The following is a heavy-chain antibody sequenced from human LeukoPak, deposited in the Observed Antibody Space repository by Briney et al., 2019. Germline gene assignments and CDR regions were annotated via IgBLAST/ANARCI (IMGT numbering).Heavy chain of an antibody. CDR2: IKEDDSEI. J-gene: IGHJ4*02. CDR1: GFTFSSCW. CDR3: ARLRSLDK. D-gene: IGHD5-24*01. V-gene: IGHV3-7*01. Sequence: GGSLRLSCAASGFTFSSCWMSWVRQAPGKGLEWVANIKEDDSEIYYVESVKGRFTISRDNAKKSLYLEMSSLRVEDTAVYFCARLRSLDKWGQGTLVTVS.